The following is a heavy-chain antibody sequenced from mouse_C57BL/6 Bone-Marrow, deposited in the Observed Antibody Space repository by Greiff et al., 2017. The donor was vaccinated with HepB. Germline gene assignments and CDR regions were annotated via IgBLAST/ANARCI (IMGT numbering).Heavy chain of an antibody. D-gene: IGHD1-1*01. J-gene: IGHJ3*01. CDR3: ARRGGSSRSWFAY. CDR2: INPSTGVT. CDR1: GYSFTGYY. V-gene: IGHV1-42*01. Sequence: VQLQQSGPELVKPGASVKISCKASGYSFTGYYMNWVKQSPEKGLEWIGEINPSTGVTTYNQKFKAKATLTVDKSSSTAYMQLKSLTSEDSAAYYCARRGGSSRSWFAYWGQGTLVTVSA.